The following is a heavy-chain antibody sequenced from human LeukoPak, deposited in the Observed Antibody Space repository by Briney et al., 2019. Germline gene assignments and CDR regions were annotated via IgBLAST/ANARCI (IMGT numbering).Heavy chain of an antibody. Sequence: PSETLSLTYIVSGGSISTYYWSWIRQPAGKELEWIGRIYTSGSTNYNPSLKSRVTMSVDTSKNQFSLKLSSVTAADTAVYYCATSGGYSGYASWGQGTLVTVSS. CDR2: IYTSGST. CDR3: ATSGGYSGYAS. V-gene: IGHV4-4*07. D-gene: IGHD5-12*01. CDR1: GGSISTYY. J-gene: IGHJ4*02.